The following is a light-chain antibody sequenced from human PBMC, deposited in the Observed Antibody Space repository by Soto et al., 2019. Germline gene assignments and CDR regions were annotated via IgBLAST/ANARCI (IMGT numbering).Light chain of an antibody. J-gene: IGLJ2*01. CDR2: GVT. Sequence: QPVLTQPASVSGSPGQSITISCTGTSSDVGTYNYVSWYQQHPGKAPKLIIYGVTNRPSGVSNRFSGSKSGNTASLTISGLQAEDEAGYYCSSYTSSAFVVFGGGTKVTVL. CDR1: SSDVGTYNY. V-gene: IGLV2-14*01. CDR3: SSYTSSAFVV.